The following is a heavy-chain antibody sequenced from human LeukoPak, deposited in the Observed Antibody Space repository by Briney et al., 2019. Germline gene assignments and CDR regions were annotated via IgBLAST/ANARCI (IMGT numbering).Heavy chain of an antibody. CDR3: ARGGPSGSHTAY. CDR2: INHSGST. CDR1: GYSISSGYY. V-gene: IGHV4-38-2*02. D-gene: IGHD1-26*01. Sequence: PSETLSLTCTVSGYSISSGYYWGWIRQPPGKRLEWIGSINHSGSTYYNPSLRSRVTISVVTSKNQFSLKLSSVTAADTAVYSCARGGPSGSHTAYWGQGTLVTVSS. J-gene: IGHJ4*02.